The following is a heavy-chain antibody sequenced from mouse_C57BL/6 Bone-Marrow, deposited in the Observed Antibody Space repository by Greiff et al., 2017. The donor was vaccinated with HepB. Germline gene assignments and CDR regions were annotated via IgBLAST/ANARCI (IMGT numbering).Heavy chain of an antibody. CDR3: ARAYLLWLRRGAWFAY. J-gene: IGHJ3*01. CDR1: GYTFTSYG. Sequence: QVQLQQSGAELARPGASVKLSCKASGYTFTSYGISWVKQRTGQGLEWIGEIYPRSGNTYYNEKFKGKATLTADKSSSTAYMELRSLTSEDSAVYFCARAYLLWLRRGAWFAYWGQGTLVTVSA. D-gene: IGHD2-2*01. V-gene: IGHV1-81*01. CDR2: IYPRSGNT.